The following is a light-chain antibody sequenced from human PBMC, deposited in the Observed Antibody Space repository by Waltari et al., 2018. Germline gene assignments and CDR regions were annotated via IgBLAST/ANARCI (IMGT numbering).Light chain of an antibody. Sequence: ILLTQSPGTLSLSPGDRATLSCRASNSVTNSYLAWYHQKSGQAPRLLIFGASNRATGITDRFSGSGSGTDFTLTISRLEPEDVGVYYCQQYGTSRTFGQGTKVEIK. J-gene: IGKJ1*01. CDR1: NSVTNSY. CDR2: GAS. CDR3: QQYGTSRT. V-gene: IGKV3-20*01.